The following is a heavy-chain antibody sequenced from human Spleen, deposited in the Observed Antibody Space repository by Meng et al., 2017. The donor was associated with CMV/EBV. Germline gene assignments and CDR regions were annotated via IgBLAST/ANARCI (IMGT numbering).Heavy chain of an antibody. CDR3: AREGLQLVRPFDY. D-gene: IGHD6-13*01. J-gene: IGHJ4*02. CDR2: IHHSGST. V-gene: IGHV4-59*12. Sequence: SETLSLTCTVSGGSISSYYWSWIRQPPGKGLEWIGNIHHSGSTYYKSSLESRLTISVDTSRNQFSLKLSSVTAADTAVYYCAREGLQLVRPFDYWGQGTLVTVSS. CDR1: GGSISSYY.